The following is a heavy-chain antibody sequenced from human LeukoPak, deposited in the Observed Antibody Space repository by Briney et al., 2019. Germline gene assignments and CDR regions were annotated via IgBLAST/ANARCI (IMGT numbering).Heavy chain of an antibody. Sequence: GGSLRLSCAASGFTVSSNYMSWVRQAPGKGLEWVSVIYSGGSTYYADSVKGRFTVSRHNSKNTLYLQMNSLRAEDTAVYYCARWSRARRYAFDIWGQGTMVTVSS. D-gene: IGHD5/OR15-5a*01. CDR3: ARWSRARRYAFDI. CDR2: IYSGGST. J-gene: IGHJ3*02. V-gene: IGHV3-53*04. CDR1: GFTVSSNY.